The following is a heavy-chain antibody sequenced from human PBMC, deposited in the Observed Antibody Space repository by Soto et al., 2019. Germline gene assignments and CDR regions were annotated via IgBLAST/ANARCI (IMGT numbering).Heavy chain of an antibody. J-gene: IGHJ6*02. CDR2: IWYDGSNK. V-gene: IGHV3-33*08. CDR1: GFTFNTYG. CDR3: ARADCTGAYCYSWPFNYGVDV. Sequence: VQLVESGGGVVQPGGSLRLSCTTSGFTFNTYGMHWVSQAPGKGLEWVAIIWYDGSNKYYADSVKGRFTISRDNSRKTLYLQMNSLRAEDTSLYYCARADCTGAYCYSWPFNYGVDVWGQGTTVTVSS. D-gene: IGHD2-15*01.